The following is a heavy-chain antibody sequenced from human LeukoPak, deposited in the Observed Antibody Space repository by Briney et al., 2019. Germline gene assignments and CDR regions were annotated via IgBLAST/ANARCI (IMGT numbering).Heavy chain of an antibody. D-gene: IGHD4-17*01. CDR2: IYYSGST. J-gene: IGHJ4*02. CDR3: AREDGDNLLDY. V-gene: IGHV4-59*12. CDR1: GGSISSYY. Sequence: PSETLSLTCTVSGGSISSYYWSWIRQPPGKGLEWIGYIYYSGSTYYNPSLKSRVTISVDTSKNQFSLKLSSVTAADTAVYICAREDGDNLLDYWGQGTLVTVSS.